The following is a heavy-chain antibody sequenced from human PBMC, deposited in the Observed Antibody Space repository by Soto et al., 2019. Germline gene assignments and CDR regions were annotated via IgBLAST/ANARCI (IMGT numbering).Heavy chain of an antibody. CDR3: ATMGTPVTGLYYFDY. D-gene: IGHD4-17*01. CDR2: ISYSGTT. J-gene: IGHJ4*02. Sequence: SETLSLTCAVSGGSISSGGYSWSWIRQPPGKGLEWIGFISYSGTTHYNESLRSRVSISVDTSKNQFSLDLSSVTAADTAVYYCATMGTPVTGLYYFDYWGQGTLVTVSS. V-gene: IGHV4-30-4*01. CDR1: GGSISSGGYS.